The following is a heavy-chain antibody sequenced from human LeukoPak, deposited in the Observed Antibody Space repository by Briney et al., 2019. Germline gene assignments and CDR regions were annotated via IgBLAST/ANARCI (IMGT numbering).Heavy chain of an antibody. CDR3: ARALPGTSSYFDY. J-gene: IGHJ4*02. CDR1: GFTFSSYS. D-gene: IGHD1-1*01. Sequence: PGGSLRLSCAASGFTFSSYSMNWVRQAPGKGLEWVSSISSSSSYIYYADSVKGRFTISRDNAKNSLYLQMNSLRAEDTAVYYCARALPGTSSYFDYWGQGTLVTVSS. V-gene: IGHV3-21*01. CDR2: ISSSSSYI.